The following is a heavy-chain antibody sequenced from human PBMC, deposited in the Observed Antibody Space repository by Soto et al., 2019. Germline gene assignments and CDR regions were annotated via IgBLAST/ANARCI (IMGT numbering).Heavy chain of an antibody. Sequence: QVQLVESGGGVVQPGRSLRLSCAASGFTFSSYGMHWVRQAPGKGLEWVAVIWYDGSNKYYADSVKGRFTISRDNSKNTLYLQMNSLRAEDTAVYYCARVDSSGYLAKPYGMDVWGQGTTVTVSS. CDR1: GFTFSSYG. CDR2: IWYDGSNK. V-gene: IGHV3-33*01. D-gene: IGHD3-22*01. J-gene: IGHJ6*02. CDR3: ARVDSSGYLAKPYGMDV.